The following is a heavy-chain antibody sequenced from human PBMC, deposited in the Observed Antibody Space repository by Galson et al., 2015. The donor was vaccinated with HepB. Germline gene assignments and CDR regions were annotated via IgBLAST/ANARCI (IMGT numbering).Heavy chain of an antibody. CDR2: IKSKTDDETT. CDR1: GLPFNNAW. V-gene: IGHV3-15*01. J-gene: IGHJ5*02. D-gene: IGHD2-8*02. Sequence: SLRLSCAASGLPFNNAWMTWVRQAPGMGLEWVGRIKSKTDDETTDYAAPVKGRFTISRDDSKNRLYLQMNSLKTEDTAVYYCTADVYYSTYWSWLDPWGQGTLVTVSS. CDR3: TADVYYSTYWSWLDP.